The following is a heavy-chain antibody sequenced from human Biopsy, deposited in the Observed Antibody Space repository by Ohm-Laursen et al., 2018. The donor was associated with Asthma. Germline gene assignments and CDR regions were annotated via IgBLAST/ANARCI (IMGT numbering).Heavy chain of an antibody. J-gene: IGHJ5*02. Sequence: LRLSCAASGFSFGDYCMSWVRQTPGKGLEWIGEIYHSGPTNYNPSLKSRVTISVDKSKNQFSLKLSSVTAADTAVYYCARASVAASSNWFDPWGQGTLVTVSS. D-gene: IGHD6-19*01. CDR1: GFSFGDYC. V-gene: IGHV4-4*02. CDR2: IYHSGPT. CDR3: ARASVAASSNWFDP.